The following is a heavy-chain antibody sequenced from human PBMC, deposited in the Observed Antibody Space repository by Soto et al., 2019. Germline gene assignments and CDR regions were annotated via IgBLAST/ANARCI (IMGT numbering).Heavy chain of an antibody. CDR2: IYYSGST. CDR1: GGSISSYY. J-gene: IGHJ4*02. V-gene: IGHV4-59*08. Sequence: SETLSLTCTVSGGSISSYYWSWIRQPPGKGLEWIGYIYYSGSTNYNPSLKSRVTISVDTSKNQFSLKLTSVTAADTAVYYCASQKLDVPAFFDYWALVALVSVS. CDR3: ASQKLDVPAFFDY. D-gene: IGHD3-3*02.